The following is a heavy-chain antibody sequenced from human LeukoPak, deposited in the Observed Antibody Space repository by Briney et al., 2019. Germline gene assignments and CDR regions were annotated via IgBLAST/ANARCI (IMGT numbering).Heavy chain of an antibody. Sequence: AWNRPPPGRGPVWIGTFHYSDLTSFNPSLCGRVTFSVDTARSQLSLRLTSVTSADTAIYFCARDVAAYGRYLSRYFDTWDQGTMVTVSP. V-gene: IGHV4-39*07. CDR2: FHYSDLT. J-gene: IGHJ5*02. CDR3: ARDVAAYGRYLSRYFDT. D-gene: IGHD4-17*01.